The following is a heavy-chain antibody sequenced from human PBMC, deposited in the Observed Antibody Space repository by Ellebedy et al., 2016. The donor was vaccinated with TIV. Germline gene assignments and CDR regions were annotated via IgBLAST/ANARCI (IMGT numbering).Heavy chain of an antibody. Sequence: GGSLRLSCAASGFNVRSSYMSWVRQAPGKGLEWVSVIYSGGNTYYADSVRGRFTISRDNSKNTRYLQMNRLRVEDTAVYYCARLLYYFGSGTYSNEYYVDSWGQGTLVTVSS. D-gene: IGHD3-10*01. CDR2: IYSGGNT. CDR3: ARLLYYFGSGTYSNEYYVDS. J-gene: IGHJ4*02. CDR1: GFNVRSSY. V-gene: IGHV3-66*04.